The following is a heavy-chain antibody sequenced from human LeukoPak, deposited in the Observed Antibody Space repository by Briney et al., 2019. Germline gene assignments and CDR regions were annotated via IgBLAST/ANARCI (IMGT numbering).Heavy chain of an antibody. D-gene: IGHD2-21*02. J-gene: IGHJ4*02. CDR1: GGSFSPYY. V-gene: IGHV4-34*01. Sequence: SETLSLTCAVYGGSFSPYYWIWIPQPPGKGLEWIGEINHSGRTNYYTSLTRRVTISVDTSKTQSSLKLSSVTAADTAVYYCARGGFYCGGDCYVGYWGQGTLVTVSS. CDR3: ARGGFYCGGDCYVGY. CDR2: INHSGRT.